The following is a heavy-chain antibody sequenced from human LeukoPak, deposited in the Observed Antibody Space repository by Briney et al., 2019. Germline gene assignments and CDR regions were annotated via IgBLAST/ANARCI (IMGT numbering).Heavy chain of an antibody. CDR3: AELVATIL. CDR1: GFTSGFPFSSYA. V-gene: IGHV3-30-3*01. J-gene: IGHJ4*02. CDR2: ISYDGTNK. Sequence: GGSLRLSCAASGFTSGFPFSSYAMHWVRQAPGKGLEWVALISYDGTNKYYADSVKGRFTVSRDNSRDTMFLQMNSLRPDDTAVYYCAELVATILWGQGTLVTVPS. D-gene: IGHD5-12*01.